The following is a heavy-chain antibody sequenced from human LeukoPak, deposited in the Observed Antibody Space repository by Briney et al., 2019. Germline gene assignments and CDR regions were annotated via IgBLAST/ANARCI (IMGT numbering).Heavy chain of an antibody. Sequence: GGSLRLSCAASGFTFSSYAMSWVRQAPGKGLEWVSAISGSGGSTYYADSVKGRFTISRDNAKNSLYLQMNSLRAEDTAVYYCARRPYSSSWHDYWGQGTLVTVSS. V-gene: IGHV3-23*01. J-gene: IGHJ4*02. CDR3: ARRPYSSSWHDY. CDR2: ISGSGGST. CDR1: GFTFSSYA. D-gene: IGHD6-13*01.